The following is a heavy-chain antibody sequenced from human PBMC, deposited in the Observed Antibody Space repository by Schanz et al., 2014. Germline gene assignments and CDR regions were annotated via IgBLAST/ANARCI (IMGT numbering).Heavy chain of an antibody. V-gene: IGHV3-21*01. D-gene: IGHD1-26*01. Sequence: VFLAESGGGVVQPGRSLRLSCTASRIIFGTYSMNWIRQTPKGLEWVSSINSRSNFIYYADSVKGRFTISRDNAKNSLYLQMNSLRAEDTGVYYCARDSGSHYLVDYWGQGTLVTVSS. CDR3: ARDSGSHYLVDY. CDR2: INSRSNFI. J-gene: IGHJ4*02. CDR1: RIIFGTYS.